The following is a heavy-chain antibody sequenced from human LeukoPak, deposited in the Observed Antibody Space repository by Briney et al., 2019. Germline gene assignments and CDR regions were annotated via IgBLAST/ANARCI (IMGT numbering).Heavy chain of an antibody. CDR2: INGDGVGT. CDR3: AKEVLNVYFDY. CDR1: GFTFDGYA. J-gene: IGHJ4*02. D-gene: IGHD3-10*01. Sequence: PGGSLGLSCAASGFTFDGYAMHWVRQAPGKGLEWVSLINGDGVGTSYADTVKGRFTISGDNSKNSLYLQMNSLRTEDTALYYCAKEVLNVYFDYWGQGALVTVSS. V-gene: IGHV3-43*02.